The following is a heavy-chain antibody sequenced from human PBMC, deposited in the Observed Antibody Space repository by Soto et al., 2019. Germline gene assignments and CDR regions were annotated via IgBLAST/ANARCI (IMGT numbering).Heavy chain of an antibody. CDR2: IDPNSGGT. D-gene: IGHD3-9*01. CDR3: ARDATEDDLLTGYYSRPGYYYYMDV. J-gene: IGHJ6*03. CDR1: GYAFTGYY. Sequence: GASVKVSCKASGYAFTGYYMHWVRQAPGQGLKWMGWIDPNSGGTNYAQKFQGWVTMTRDTSISTAYMELSRLRSDDTAVYYCARDATEDDLLTGYYSRPGYYYYMDVWGKGTTVTVSS. V-gene: IGHV1-2*04.